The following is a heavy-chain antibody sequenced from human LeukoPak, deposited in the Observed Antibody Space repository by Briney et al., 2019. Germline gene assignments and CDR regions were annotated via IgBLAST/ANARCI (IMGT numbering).Heavy chain of an antibody. CDR2: INPNGDYI. D-gene: IGHD3-9*01. CDR3: ARGIGYFDWLLFS. J-gene: IGHJ5*02. CDR1: GFIFGSYN. Sequence: PGGSLRLSCAASGFIFGSYNMNWVRQAPGKGLEWVSSINPNGDYIYYADSVKGRFTISRDNTKNSLYLQMNSLKAEDTAVYYCARGIGYFDWLLFSWGQGTLLTVSS. V-gene: IGHV3-21*06.